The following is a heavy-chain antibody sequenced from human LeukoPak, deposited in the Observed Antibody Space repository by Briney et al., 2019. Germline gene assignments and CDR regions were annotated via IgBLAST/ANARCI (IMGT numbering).Heavy chain of an antibody. CDR1: GFTFSRYW. V-gene: IGHV3-74*01. CDR3: ARGGSPPEALGDAFDI. Sequence: GGSLRLSCAASGFTFSRYWMHWVRQTPGKGLVRVSRINSDGSSTINADSVKGRFTISRDNAKNTLYLQMNSLRVEDTAVYFCARGGSPPEALGDAFDIWGQGTMVTVSS. J-gene: IGHJ3*02. D-gene: IGHD1-26*01. CDR2: INSDGSST.